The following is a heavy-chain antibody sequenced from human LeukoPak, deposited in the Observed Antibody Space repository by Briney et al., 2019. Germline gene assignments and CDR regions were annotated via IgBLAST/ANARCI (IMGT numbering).Heavy chain of an antibody. V-gene: IGHV5-51*01. CDR3: ARHGQWLGGGGDY. D-gene: IGHD6-19*01. J-gene: IGHJ4*02. CDR1: VYSFTRYW. Sequence: GESLKISCQASVYSFTRYWIGCVRQMPGKGREWVGVIYTGDCDTRYSPSFQGQVTISADKPISTAYLQWCALKASDTGMCYCARHGQWLGGGGDYWGQGTLVTVSS. CDR2: IYTGDCDT.